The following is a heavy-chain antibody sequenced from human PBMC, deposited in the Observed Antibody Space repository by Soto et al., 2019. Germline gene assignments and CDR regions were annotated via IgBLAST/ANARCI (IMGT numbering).Heavy chain of an antibody. J-gene: IGHJ4*02. CDR3: ARVYGDYLDY. Sequence: QVQLQESGPGLVKPSETLSLTCTVSGGSISSYYWSWIRQPPGKGLEWIGYIYYSRSTNYNPSLXSRVXIXIDTSKNQFSLKLSSVTAADTAVYYCARVYGDYLDYWGQGTLVTVSS. D-gene: IGHD4-17*01. CDR2: IYYSRST. CDR1: GGSISSYY. V-gene: IGHV4-59*01.